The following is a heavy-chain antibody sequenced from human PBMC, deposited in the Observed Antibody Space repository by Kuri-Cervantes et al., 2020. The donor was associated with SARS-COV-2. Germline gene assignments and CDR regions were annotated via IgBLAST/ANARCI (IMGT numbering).Heavy chain of an antibody. CDR1: GFTFSSYS. CDR2: ISSSSSTI. J-gene: IGHJ6*02. V-gene: IGHV3-48*02. CDR3: ARDLLNVWSGYYYYYGMDV. Sequence: GESLKISCAAPGFTFSSYSMNWVRQAPGKGLEWVSYISSSSSTIYYADSVKGRFTISRDNAKNSLYLQMNSLRDEDTAVYYCARDLLNVWSGYYYYYGMDVWGQGTTVTVSS. D-gene: IGHD3-3*01.